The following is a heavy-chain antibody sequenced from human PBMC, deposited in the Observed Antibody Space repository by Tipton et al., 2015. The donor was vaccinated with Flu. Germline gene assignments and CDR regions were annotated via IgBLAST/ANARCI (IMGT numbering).Heavy chain of an antibody. V-gene: IGHV4-61*03. CDR1: GASVSSTGYY. D-gene: IGHD3-10*01. Sequence: LRLSCTVSGASVSSTGYYWTWIRQPPGKGLEYIGQIYDGVRSDINPSLKSRLTISIDTSKNHFSLKLSSVTAADTAVYYCARTTYYYGSGSSDYWGQGTLVTVSS. CDR3: ARTTYYYGSGSSDY. J-gene: IGHJ4*02. CDR2: IYDGVRS.